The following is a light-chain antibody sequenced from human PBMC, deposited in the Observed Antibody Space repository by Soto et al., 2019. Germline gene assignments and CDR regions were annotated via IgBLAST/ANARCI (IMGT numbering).Light chain of an antibody. CDR3: QSNYAGQRRVV. V-gene: IGLV1-40*01. Sequence: QSVLTQPPSVSGAPGQTVTMSCTGSSSNIGAGYDVHWYQQIPGKAPKLLIYRNNNRPSGVPDRFSGSKSDTSASLAITGLQAEDEPYYYCQSNYAGQRRVVFGGGTKLTVL. CDR1: SSNIGAGYD. J-gene: IGLJ3*02. CDR2: RNN.